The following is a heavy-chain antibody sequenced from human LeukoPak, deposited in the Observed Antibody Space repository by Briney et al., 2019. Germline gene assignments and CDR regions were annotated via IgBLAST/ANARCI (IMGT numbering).Heavy chain of an antibody. D-gene: IGHD4-17*01. CDR2: IIPILGIA. CDR1: GGTFSSYA. V-gene: IGHV1-69*04. Sequence: ASVKVSCKASGGTFSSYAISWVRQAPGQGLEWMGRIIPILGIANYAQKFQGRVTITADKSTSTAYMELSSLRSEDTAVYYCARGAPLPYGDYDWGMDVWGQGTTVTVSS. CDR3: ARGAPLPYGDYDWGMDV. J-gene: IGHJ6*02.